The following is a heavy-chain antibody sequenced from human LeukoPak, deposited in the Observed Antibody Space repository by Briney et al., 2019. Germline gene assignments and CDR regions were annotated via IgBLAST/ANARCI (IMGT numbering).Heavy chain of an antibody. CDR1: GFTFSNYA. CDR3: AKVLGYCSGGSCYSSRYFDY. J-gene: IGHJ4*02. D-gene: IGHD2-15*01. V-gene: IGHV3-23*01. Sequence: GGSLRLSCAAFGFTFSNYAMTWVRQAPGKGLEWVSSISGRGGSTFYADSVKGRFTISRDNAKNTLYLQMNSLRAEDSAIYYCAKVLGYCSGGSCYSSRYFDYWGQGTLVTVSS. CDR2: ISGRGGST.